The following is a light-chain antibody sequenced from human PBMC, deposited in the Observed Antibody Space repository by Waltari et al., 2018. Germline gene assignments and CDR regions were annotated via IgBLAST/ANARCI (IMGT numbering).Light chain of an antibody. CDR3: QTWGTGIQV. CDR1: SVHSTSA. Sequence: QLVLTQSPSASASLGASVKLTCPLSSVHSTSALPWHQQQPEKVTRYLMKVNSDGSHKKGDGIPDRFSGSSSGTERYLTISSLQSEDEADYYCQTWGTGIQVFGGGTKLTVL. V-gene: IGLV4-69*01. CDR2: VNSDGSH. J-gene: IGLJ2*01.